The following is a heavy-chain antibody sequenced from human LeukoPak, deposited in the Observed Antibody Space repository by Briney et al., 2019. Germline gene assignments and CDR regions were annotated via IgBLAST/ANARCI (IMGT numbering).Heavy chain of an antibody. V-gene: IGHV1-18*04. D-gene: IGHD3-10*01. J-gene: IGHJ6*04. Sequence: ASVKVSCKASGYTFTGYYMHWVRQAAGQGLEWMGGISAYNGNTNYAQKLQGRVTMTTYTSTSTAYMELRSLRSDDTAVYYCARGGRFGELSRLYGMDVWGKGTTVTVSP. CDR2: ISAYNGNT. CDR3: ARGGRFGELSRLYGMDV. CDR1: GYTFTGYY.